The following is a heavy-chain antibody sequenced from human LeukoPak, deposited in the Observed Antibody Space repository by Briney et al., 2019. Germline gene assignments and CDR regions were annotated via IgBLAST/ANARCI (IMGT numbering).Heavy chain of an antibody. CDR1: GYTFTGYY. Sequence: ASVKVSCKASGYTFTGYYLHWVRQAPGQGLDWMGWINPNSGGTTYAQNFKGRVTMTWDTSISTAYMELSRLRSDDTAVYYCAREWELLRKYLYHWGQGTLLTVSS. J-gene: IGHJ1*01. V-gene: IGHV1-2*02. D-gene: IGHD1-26*01. CDR3: AREWELLRKYLYH. CDR2: INPNSGGT.